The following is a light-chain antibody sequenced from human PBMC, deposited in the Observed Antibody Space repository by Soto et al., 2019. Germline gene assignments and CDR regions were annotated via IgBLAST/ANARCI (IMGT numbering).Light chain of an antibody. CDR3: EQYRRYPWT. CDR1: QNIGLS. V-gene: IGKV1-5*01. J-gene: IGKJ1*01. CDR2: GAS. Sequence: IHMTQSPSTLSASLLYRFTLSCRASQNIGLSLAWFQQKPGKAPKLLIYGASSLESGVPSRFSGSGSGTEFTLTISSLQPDDFATYYCEQYRRYPWTFGQGTKVDNK.